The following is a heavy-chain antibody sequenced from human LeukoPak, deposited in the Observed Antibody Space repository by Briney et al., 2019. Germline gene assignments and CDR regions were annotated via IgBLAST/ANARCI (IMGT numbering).Heavy chain of an antibody. J-gene: IGHJ4*02. CDR2: LSGSGGST. CDR1: GFIFSSYA. V-gene: IGHV3-23*01. CDR3: AKASGYSYGYFDY. Sequence: PGGSLRLSCAASGFIFSSYAMSWVRQAPGKGLEWVSGLSGSGGSTYYADSVKGRFTISRDNSKNTLYLQMNSLRAEDTAVYYCAKASGYSYGYFDYWGQGTLVTVSS. D-gene: IGHD5-18*01.